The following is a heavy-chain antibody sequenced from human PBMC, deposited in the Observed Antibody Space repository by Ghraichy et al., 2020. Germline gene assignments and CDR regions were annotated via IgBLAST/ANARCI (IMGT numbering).Heavy chain of an antibody. J-gene: IGHJ4*02. D-gene: IGHD3-10*01. CDR2: IKYDGSEK. Sequence: GESLNISCAASGFPFSSHWLSWVRQAPGKGLEWVANIKYDGSEKNYMDSVGGRFTISRDNGKNSLYLQINSLRAEDTAVYYCATYGSGSYYTFDYCGQGTLVTVSS. CDR1: GFPFSSHW. CDR3: ATYGSGSYYTFDY. V-gene: IGHV3-7*01.